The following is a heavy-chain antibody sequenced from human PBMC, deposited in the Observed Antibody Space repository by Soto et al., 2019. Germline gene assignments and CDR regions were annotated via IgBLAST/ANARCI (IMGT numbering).Heavy chain of an antibody. D-gene: IGHD3-10*01. J-gene: IGHJ5*02. Sequence: SETLSLTCTVSGGSISSVDYYWNWIRQHPGKGLEWIGYIYYSGSTYYNPSLKSRIIINPDTSKNQFSLQLKSVTPEDTAVYYCVRDRYSSSGWFDPWGQGTPVTVSS. V-gene: IGHV4-31*02. CDR2: IYYSGST. CDR3: VRDRYSSSGWFDP. CDR1: GGSISSVDYY.